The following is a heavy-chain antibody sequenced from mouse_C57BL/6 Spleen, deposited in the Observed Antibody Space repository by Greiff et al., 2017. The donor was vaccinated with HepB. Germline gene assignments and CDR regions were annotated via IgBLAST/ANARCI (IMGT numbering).Heavy chain of an antibody. J-gene: IGHJ1*03. V-gene: IGHV3-6*01. D-gene: IGHD1-1*01. CDR1: GYSITSGYY. CDR2: ISYDGSN. Sequence: DVQLQESGPGLVKPSQSLSLTCSVTGYSITSGYYWNWIRQFPGNKLEWMGYISYDGSNNYNPSLKNRISITRDTSKNQFFLKLNSVTTEDTATYYCARYYGSSWYFDVWGTGTTVTVSS. CDR3: ARYYGSSWYFDV.